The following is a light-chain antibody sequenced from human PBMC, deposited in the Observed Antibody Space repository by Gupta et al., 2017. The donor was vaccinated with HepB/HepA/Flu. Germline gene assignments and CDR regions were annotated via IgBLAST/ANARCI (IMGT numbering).Light chain of an antibody. CDR1: QSVSSSY. Sequence: ELVFTYSPGTLPLSPGERATLSCRASQSVSSSYVAWYQQKPGQAPRLLIYGPSSGTTGIPDRFSGSGSGTYFTIIISRLEPEDFAVYCCQQYGSSPWTFGQGTKVEIK. CDR3: QQYGSSPWT. V-gene: IGKV3-20*01. CDR2: GPS. J-gene: IGKJ1*01.